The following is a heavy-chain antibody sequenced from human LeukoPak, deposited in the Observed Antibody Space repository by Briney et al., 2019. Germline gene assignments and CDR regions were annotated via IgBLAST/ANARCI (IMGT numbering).Heavy chain of an antibody. V-gene: IGHV4-61*01. CDR2: IYYSGNT. Sequence: QTLSLTCAISGDSVSSNSAAWNWIRQPPGKGLEWLGYIYYSGNTIYNPSLTSRVTISVDTSNNQFSLKLSSVTAADTAVYYCARDPDRVGATYAFDIWGQGTMVTVSS. D-gene: IGHD1-26*01. J-gene: IGHJ3*02. CDR1: GDSVSSNSAA. CDR3: ARDPDRVGATYAFDI.